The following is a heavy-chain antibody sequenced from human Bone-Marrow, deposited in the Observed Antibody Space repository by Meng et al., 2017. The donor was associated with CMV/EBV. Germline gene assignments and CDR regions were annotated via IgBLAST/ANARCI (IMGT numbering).Heavy chain of an antibody. CDR2: IIPILGTA. V-gene: IGHV1-69*16. CDR3: ARGTIFGVVIGCGMDV. J-gene: IGHJ6*02. D-gene: IGHD3-3*01. Sequence: SVKVSCKASGGTFSSYTISWVRQAPGQGLEWMGRIIPILGTANYAQKFQGRVTITTDESTSTAYMELSSLRSEDTAVYYCARGTIFGVVIGCGMDVWGQGTTVTVSS. CDR1: GGTFSSYT.